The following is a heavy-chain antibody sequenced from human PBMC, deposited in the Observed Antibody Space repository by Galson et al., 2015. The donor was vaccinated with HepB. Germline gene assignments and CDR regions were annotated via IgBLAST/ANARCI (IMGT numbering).Heavy chain of an antibody. CDR1: GFTFSSYA. CDR3: ARGQRGRGYSYGYLLELDY. Sequence: SLRLSCAASGFTFSSYAMHWVRQAPGKGLEWVALISNDETNKYYADSVKGRFSISRENLKDTLYLRMNSLGVEDTAIYYCARGQRGRGYSYGYLLELDYWGQGTLVTVSS. D-gene: IGHD5-18*01. J-gene: IGHJ4*02. V-gene: IGHV3-30-3*01. CDR2: ISNDETNK.